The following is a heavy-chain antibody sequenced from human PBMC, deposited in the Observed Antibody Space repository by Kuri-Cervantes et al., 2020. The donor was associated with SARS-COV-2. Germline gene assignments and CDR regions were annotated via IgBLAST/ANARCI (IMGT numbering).Heavy chain of an antibody. Sequence: GESLKISCAASGFTVSGNYMSWVRQAPGKGLEWVSVIYSGGKTFYADSVKGRFTISRDDSKNTLYLQMNSLRAEDTAVYYCARDLWGGNGLLDYWGQGTQVTVSS. CDR1: GFTVSGNY. CDR2: IYSGGKT. J-gene: IGHJ4*02. CDR3: ARDLWGGNGLLDY. D-gene: IGHD3-3*01. V-gene: IGHV3-66*02.